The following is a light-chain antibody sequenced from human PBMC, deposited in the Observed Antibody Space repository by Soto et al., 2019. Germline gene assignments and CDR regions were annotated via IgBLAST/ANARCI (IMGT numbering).Light chain of an antibody. Sequence: DIQMTQSPSSLSASVGDRVTITCRASQSISSYLNWYQQKPGKTPKLLIYAASSLQSGVPSRFSGSGSGTDFTRTISSLQPEDFAIYYCQQSYSTPPAFGTGNKVDI. V-gene: IGKV1-39*01. CDR3: QQSYSTPPA. J-gene: IGKJ3*01. CDR1: QSISSY. CDR2: AAS.